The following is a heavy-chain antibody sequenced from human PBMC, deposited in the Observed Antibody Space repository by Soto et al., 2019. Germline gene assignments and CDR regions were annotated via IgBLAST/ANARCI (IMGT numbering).Heavy chain of an antibody. CDR2: INSNGSST. Sequence: PGGSLRLSCAASGLTFSSYSMSWVRQAPGKGLEWVSYINSNGSSTCYADSVKGRFTISRDNAKNTLYLQMNSLRAEDTAVYYCAIRASYYDSSGYFDYWGQGTLVPVSP. D-gene: IGHD3-22*01. CDR3: AIRASYYDSSGYFDY. V-gene: IGHV3-74*01. J-gene: IGHJ4*02. CDR1: GLTFSSYS.